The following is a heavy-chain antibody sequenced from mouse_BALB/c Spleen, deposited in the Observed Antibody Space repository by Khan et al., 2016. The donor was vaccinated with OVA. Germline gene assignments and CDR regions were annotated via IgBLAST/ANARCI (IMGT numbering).Heavy chain of an antibody. V-gene: IGHV9-3-1*01. CDR2: INTYTGEP. D-gene: IGHD1-1*01. J-gene: IGHJ4*01. CDR1: GYTFTNFG. CDR3: ASARYCSDTLAY. Sequence: QIQLVQSGPELKKPGETVKISCKASGYTFTNFGMNWVKQAPGKGLEWMGWINTYTGEPTYADDFTGRFAFSLETSASTAYLQINNLKNEDTATSVCASARYCSDTLAYWGQGTSVTVSS.